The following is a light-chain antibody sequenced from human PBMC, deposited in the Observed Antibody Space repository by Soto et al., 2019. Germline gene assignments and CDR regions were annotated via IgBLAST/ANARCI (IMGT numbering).Light chain of an antibody. Sequence: DIVMAQSPDSLAVSLGERASINCKSSQSVLSTSNNKNYLAWYQQKPRQPPKLLISWASTRESGVPDRFSGSGSGTDFTLTISSLQAEDVAVYYCQQYYTSPLTFGQGTKVEVK. V-gene: IGKV4-1*01. CDR3: QQYYTSPLT. J-gene: IGKJ1*01. CDR2: WAS. CDR1: QSVLSTSNNKNY.